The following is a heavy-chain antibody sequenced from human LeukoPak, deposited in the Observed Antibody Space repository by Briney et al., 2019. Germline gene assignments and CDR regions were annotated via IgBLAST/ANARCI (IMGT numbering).Heavy chain of an antibody. Sequence: GGSLRLSCAASGFTFSTYDMHWVRQAAGKGLEWVSYIGIAGDTYYAGSVKGRFTISRDNDKNSSYLQMNSLRAGDTALYYCAGGTFRLMDVWGQGTTVTVSS. CDR2: IGIAGDT. CDR3: AGGTFRLMDV. D-gene: IGHD3-16*01. CDR1: GFTFSTYD. V-gene: IGHV3-13*01. J-gene: IGHJ6*02.